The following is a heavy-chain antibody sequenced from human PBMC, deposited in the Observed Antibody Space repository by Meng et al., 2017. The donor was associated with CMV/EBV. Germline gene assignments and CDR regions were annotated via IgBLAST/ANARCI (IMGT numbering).Heavy chain of an antibody. V-gene: IGHV3-7*01. Sequence: GGSLRLSGAASGFTFSSYWMSWVRQAPGKGLEWVANIKHDGSEKYYVESLKGRFTTSRDNAKNSLSLQMNSLRAEDTAVYYCASDGIAAAAAFDYWGQGTLVTVSS. D-gene: IGHD6-13*01. J-gene: IGHJ4*02. CDR2: IKHDGSEK. CDR1: GFTFSSYW. CDR3: ASDGIAAAAAFDY.